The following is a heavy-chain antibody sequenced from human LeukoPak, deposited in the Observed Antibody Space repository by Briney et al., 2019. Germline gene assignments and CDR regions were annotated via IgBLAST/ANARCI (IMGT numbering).Heavy chain of an antibody. CDR3: AKDAQRGFDYSNSLEK. D-gene: IGHD4-11*01. V-gene: IGHV3-33*06. CDR1: KFTFSHYG. CDR2: IWNDASNQ. J-gene: IGHJ4*02. Sequence: GGSLRLSCTASKFTFSHYGMHWVRQAPGKGLEWVAVIWNDASNQYYADSVKGRFTVSRDNSQNTLYPQMNSLRPEDTAVYYCAKDAQRGFDYSNSLEKWGQGTLVTVSS.